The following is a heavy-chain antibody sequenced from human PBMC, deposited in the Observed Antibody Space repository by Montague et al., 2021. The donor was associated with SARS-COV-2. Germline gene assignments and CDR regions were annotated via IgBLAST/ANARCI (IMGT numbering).Heavy chain of an antibody. J-gene: IGHJ4*02. CDR3: ARVPVGVAARLSYYCDQ. Sequence: KKNSGHTNYNVSLRSRVTMSVDTSKSQFSLKVRSVTAADTAVYYCARVPVGVAARLSYYCDQWGQGTLVTVSA. CDR2: KKNSGHT. D-gene: IGHD6-6*01. V-gene: IGHV4-34*01.